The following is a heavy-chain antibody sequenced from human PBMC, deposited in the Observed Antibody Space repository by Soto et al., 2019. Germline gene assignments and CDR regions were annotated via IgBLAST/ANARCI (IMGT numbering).Heavy chain of an antibody. D-gene: IGHD6-6*01. CDR3: ARAPAVTARPVYYYYYGMDV. CDR2: IYYSGST. CDR1: GGSISSSSYY. J-gene: IGHJ6*02. Sequence: SETLSLTCTVSGGSISSSSYYWDWIRQPPGKGLDWIGSIYYSGSTYYNPSLKSRVTMSVDTSKNQFSLKLSSVTAADTAVYYCARAPAVTARPVYYYYYGMDVWGQGTTVTVSS. V-gene: IGHV4-39*01.